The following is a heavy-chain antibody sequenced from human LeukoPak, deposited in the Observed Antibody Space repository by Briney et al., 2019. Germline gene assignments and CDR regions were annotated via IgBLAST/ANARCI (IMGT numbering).Heavy chain of an antibody. D-gene: IGHD3-10*01. CDR3: ARQPRRGITMVRGVLDY. CDR1: GYSISSGYY. Sequence: SETLSLTCTVSGYSISSGYYWGWIRQPPGKGLEWIGSIYYSGSTYYNPSLKSRVTISVDTSKDQFSLKLSSVTAADTAVYYCARQPRRGITMVRGVLDYWGQGTLVTVSS. V-gene: IGHV4-38-2*02. CDR2: IYYSGST. J-gene: IGHJ4*02.